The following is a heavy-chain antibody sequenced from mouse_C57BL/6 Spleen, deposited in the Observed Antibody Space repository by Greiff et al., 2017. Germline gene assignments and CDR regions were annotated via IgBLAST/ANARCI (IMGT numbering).Heavy chain of an antibody. D-gene: IGHD1-1*01. CDR3: ARRHYGSSFYWYFDV. J-gene: IGHJ1*03. CDR2: IDPSDSYT. V-gene: IGHV1-50*01. CDR1: GYTFTSYW. Sequence: QVQLQQPGAELVKPGASVKLSCKASGYTFTSYWMQWVKQRPGQGLEWIGEIDPSDSYTNYNQKFKGKATLTVDTSSSTAYMQLSSLTSEDSAVYYWARRHYGSSFYWYFDVWGTGTTVTVSS.